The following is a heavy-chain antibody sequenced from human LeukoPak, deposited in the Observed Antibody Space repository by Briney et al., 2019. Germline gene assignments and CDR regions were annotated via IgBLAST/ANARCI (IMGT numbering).Heavy chain of an antibody. CDR2: INPNSGGT. J-gene: IGHJ3*02. CDR3: ARLTYYDFWSGYNYAFDI. V-gene: IGHV1-2*02. Sequence: GASVKVSCKASGYTFTSYYMHWVRRAPGQGLEWMGWINPNSGGTNYAQKFQGRVTMTRDTSISTAYMELSRLRSDDTAVYYCARLTYYDFWSGYNYAFDIWGQGTMVTVSS. CDR1: GYTFTSYY. D-gene: IGHD3-3*01.